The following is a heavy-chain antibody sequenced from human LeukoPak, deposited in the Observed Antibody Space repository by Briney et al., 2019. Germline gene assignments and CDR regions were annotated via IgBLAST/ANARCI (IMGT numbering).Heavy chain of an antibody. Sequence: ASVKGSCKASGYTFTSYDINWVRRATGQGLEWMGWMNPNSGNTGYAQKCQCKVTMTRNTSITTAYLELSGLASEDTAVYYCATEMNPHYSYYCMDVWGQGTTVTVSS. CDR2: MNPNSGNT. V-gene: IGHV1-8*01. J-gene: IGHJ6*02. CDR3: ATEMNPHYSYYCMDV. CDR1: GYTFTSYD.